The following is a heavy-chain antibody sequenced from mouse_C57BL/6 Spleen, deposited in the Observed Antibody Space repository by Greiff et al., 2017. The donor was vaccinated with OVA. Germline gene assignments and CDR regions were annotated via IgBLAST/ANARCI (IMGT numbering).Heavy chain of an antibody. V-gene: IGHV14-1*01. CDR2: IDPENGDT. D-gene: IGHD1-1*01. Sequence: VQLQQSGAELVRPGASVKLSCTASGFTITAYYMHWVKQRPEQGLEWIGRIDPENGDTEYAPKFKGKATMTADTSSNTAYLQLSSLTSEDSAVYYCTSGCGNSRDYWGQGTTLTVSS. CDR1: GFTITAYY. CDR3: TSGCGNSRDY. J-gene: IGHJ2*01.